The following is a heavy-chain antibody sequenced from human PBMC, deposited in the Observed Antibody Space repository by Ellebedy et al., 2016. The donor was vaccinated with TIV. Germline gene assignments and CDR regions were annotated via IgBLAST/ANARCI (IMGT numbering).Heavy chain of an antibody. Sequence: GESLKISCAASGFTFSDHAMHWVRQTPDKGLEWVAVISYDGRNKYYADSVKGRFTISRDNSKNTLYLQMNSLRADDTAIYYCAKGAYLNWFDPWGQGTLVTVSS. CDR3: AKGAYLNWFDP. CDR1: GFTFSDHA. J-gene: IGHJ5*02. CDR2: ISYDGRNK. V-gene: IGHV3-30*04.